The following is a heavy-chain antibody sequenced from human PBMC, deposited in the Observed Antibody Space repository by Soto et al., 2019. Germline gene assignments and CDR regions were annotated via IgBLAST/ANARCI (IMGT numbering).Heavy chain of an antibody. D-gene: IGHD4-17*01. CDR1: GYSFTSYW. CDR2: IYPGDSDT. CDR3: ARHRYGHYEESAFDI. V-gene: IGHV5-51*01. J-gene: IGHJ3*02. Sequence: GESLKISCKGSGYSFTSYWIGWVRQMPGKGLEWMGIIYPGDSDTRYSPSFQGQVTISADKSISTAYLQWSSLKASDTAMYYCARHRYGHYEESAFDIWGQGTMVTVPS.